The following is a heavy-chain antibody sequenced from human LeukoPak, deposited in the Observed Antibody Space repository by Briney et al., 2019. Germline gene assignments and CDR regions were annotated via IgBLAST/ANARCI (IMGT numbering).Heavy chain of an antibody. CDR3: ARFGYYYGSGSRVDY. CDR2: IYPGGSDT. Sequence: GESLKISCAASGKSFTYYLNGWVRQLPRKVLELGRIIYPGGSDTRGSPPFHGQVTMSVDKSINTAYLQWSSLKASDTAMYYCARFGYYYGSGSRVDYWGQGTLVTVSS. D-gene: IGHD3-10*01. J-gene: IGHJ4*02. CDR1: GKSFTYYL. V-gene: IGHV5-51*01.